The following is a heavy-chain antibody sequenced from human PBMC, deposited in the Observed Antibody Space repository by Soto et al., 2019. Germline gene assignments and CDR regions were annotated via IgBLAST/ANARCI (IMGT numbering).Heavy chain of an antibody. CDR2: IHHSGTT. CDR3: ARGSHYVWGH. CDR1: GGSISSDYW. D-gene: IGHD3-16*01. J-gene: IGHJ4*02. Sequence: QVQLQESGPGLVEPSGTLSLTCAVSGGSISSDYWWSWVRQPPGKGLEWIGEIHHSGTTNYIPSLNSRVTMSVDKSNNQCSLKVSAVTAADTAVYYCARGSHYVWGHWGQGTVVTVSS. V-gene: IGHV4-4*02.